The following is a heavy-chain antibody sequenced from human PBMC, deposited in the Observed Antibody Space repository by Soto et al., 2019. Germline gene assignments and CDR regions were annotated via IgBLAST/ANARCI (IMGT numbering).Heavy chain of an antibody. CDR2: ISESGGST. CDR3: AKESGRGLRPY. CDR1: GFTFSTYA. Sequence: GGSLRLSCVASGFTFSTYAMTWVRQAPGKGLEWVSGISESGGSTYYVDSVKGRFTISRDNSKNTLYLQMTGLRAEDTAVYYCAKESGRGLRPYWGQRTLVTVSS. J-gene: IGHJ4*02. D-gene: IGHD1-26*01. V-gene: IGHV3-23*01.